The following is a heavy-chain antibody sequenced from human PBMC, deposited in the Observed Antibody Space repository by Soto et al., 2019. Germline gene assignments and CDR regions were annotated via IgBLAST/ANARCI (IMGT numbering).Heavy chain of an antibody. CDR1: GFTFSSYG. J-gene: IGHJ6*02. V-gene: IGHV3-30*18. Sequence: QVQLVESGGGVVQPGRSLRLYCAASGFTFSSYGMHWVRQAPGKGLEWVAVISYDGSNKYYADSVKGRFTISRDNSKNTLYLQMNSLRAEDTAVYYCAKDPLDCSSTSCRYYYYYYGMDVWGQGTTVTVSS. D-gene: IGHD2-2*01. CDR2: ISYDGSNK. CDR3: AKDPLDCSSTSCRYYYYYYGMDV.